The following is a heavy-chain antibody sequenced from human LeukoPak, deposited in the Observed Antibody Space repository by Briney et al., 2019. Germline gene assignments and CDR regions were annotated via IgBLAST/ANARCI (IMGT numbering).Heavy chain of an antibody. CDR2: IYYSGST. CDR3: ARGGYMVRGVIIDY. D-gene: IGHD3-10*01. CDR1: GGSISSYY. J-gene: IGHJ4*02. V-gene: IGHV4-59*12. Sequence: SETLSLTCTVSGGSISSYYWSWIRQPPGKGLEWIGYIYYSGSTNYNPSLKSRVTISVDTSKNQFSLKLSSVTAADTAVYYCARGGYMVRGVIIDYWGQGTLVTVSS.